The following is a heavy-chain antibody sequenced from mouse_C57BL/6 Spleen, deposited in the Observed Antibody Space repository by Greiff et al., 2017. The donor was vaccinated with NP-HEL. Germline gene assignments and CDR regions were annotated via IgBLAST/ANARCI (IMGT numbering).Heavy chain of an antibody. J-gene: IGHJ2*01. V-gene: IGHV1-80*01. CDR3: ARNYYGTPYYFDY. CDR2: IYPGDGDT. CDR1: GYAFSSYW. D-gene: IGHD1-1*01. Sequence: QVQLQQSGAELVKPGASVKISCKASGYAFSSYWLNWVKQRPGKGLEWIGQIYPGDGDTNYNGKFKGTATLTADKYSSTAYMQLSSLTSDDSAVYFCARNYYGTPYYFDYWRQGTTLTVSS.